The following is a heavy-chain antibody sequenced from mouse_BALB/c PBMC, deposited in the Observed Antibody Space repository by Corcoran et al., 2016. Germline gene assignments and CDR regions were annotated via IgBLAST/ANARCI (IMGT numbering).Heavy chain of an antibody. D-gene: IGHD1-1*01. CDR1: GYSITSGFY. V-gene: IGHV3-6*02. CDR2: ISYDGNN. CDR3: AREVYYGTRYCFAY. J-gene: IGHJ3*01. Sequence: DVQLLESGPGLVKPSQSLSLTCSVAGYSITSGFYWNWIRQFPGNKLEWMGYISYDGNNNYNPSLKNRISITRDTSTNQFFLKLNSVTTEDTATYYCAREVYYGTRYCFAYWGQGTLVTVSA.